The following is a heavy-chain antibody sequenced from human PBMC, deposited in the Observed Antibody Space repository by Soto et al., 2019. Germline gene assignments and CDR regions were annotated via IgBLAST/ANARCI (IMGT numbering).Heavy chain of an antibody. D-gene: IGHD3-16*02. CDR2: IRSKTNSYAT. Sequence: PGGSLRLSCAASGFTVSGSAVHWVRQASGKGLEWVGRIRSKTNSYATAYAASVKGRFTISRDDSKNTAYLQMNSLKTEDTAVYYCTIHLWELSFPRAFAIWGQGTMVTVS. CDR1: GFTVSGSA. CDR3: TIHLWELSFPRAFAI. J-gene: IGHJ3*02. V-gene: IGHV3-73*01.